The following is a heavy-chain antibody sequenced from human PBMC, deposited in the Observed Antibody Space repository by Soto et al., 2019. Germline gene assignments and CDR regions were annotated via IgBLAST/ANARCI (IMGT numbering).Heavy chain of an antibody. CDR3: ARAPRTIVVVTARYYYYGMDV. J-gene: IGHJ6*02. CDR1: GGTFSSYA. Sequence: QVQLVQSGAEAKKPGSSVKVSCKASGGTFSSYAISWVRQAPGQGLEWMGGIIPIFGTANYAQKFKGRVTITADESTSTAYMELSSLRSEDTAVYYCARAPRTIVVVTARYYYYGMDVWGQGTTVTVSS. V-gene: IGHV1-69*01. CDR2: IIPIFGTA. D-gene: IGHD2-21*02.